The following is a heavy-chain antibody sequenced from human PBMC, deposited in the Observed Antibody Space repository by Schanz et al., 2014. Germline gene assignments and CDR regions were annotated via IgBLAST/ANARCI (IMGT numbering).Heavy chain of an antibody. J-gene: IGHJ5*01. D-gene: IGHD2-21*01. Sequence: EVQLVESGGGLVQPGGSLRLSCAAPGFTLSNYAMHWVRQTPDKGLEWVSGLSANGDSTFYSSSVKGRFTISRDISKNTLYLQMGSLRAEDVAVYYCARKSLVSAHYDSSSHRTLVAAST. CDR3: ARKSLVSAHYDS. V-gene: IGHV3-64*01. CDR2: LSANGDST. CDR1: GFTLSNYA.